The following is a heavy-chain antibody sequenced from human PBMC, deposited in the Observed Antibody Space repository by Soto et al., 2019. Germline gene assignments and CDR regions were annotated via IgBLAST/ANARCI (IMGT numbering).Heavy chain of an antibody. CDR3: ARRGTQPWGWFDP. CDR1: GDSISSSSYY. J-gene: IGHJ5*02. V-gene: IGHV4-39*01. CDR2: IYYSGST. D-gene: IGHD3-16*01. Sequence: SETLSLTCTVSGDSISSSSYYWGWIRQPPGKGLEWIGSIYYSGSTYYNPSLKSRVTISVDTSKNQFSLKLSSVTAADTAVYYCARRGTQPWGWFDPWGQGTLVTVSS.